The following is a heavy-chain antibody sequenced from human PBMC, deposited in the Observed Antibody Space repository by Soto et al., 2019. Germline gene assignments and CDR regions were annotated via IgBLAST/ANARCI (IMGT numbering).Heavy chain of an antibody. CDR2: IKQDGSEK. J-gene: IGHJ4*02. CDR1: GFTFSSYW. D-gene: IGHD3-3*01. V-gene: IGHV3-7*05. Sequence: GGSLRLSCAASGFTFSSYWMSWVRQAPGKGLEWVANIKQDGSEKYYVDSVKGRFTISRDNAKNSPYLQMNSLRAEDTAVYYCARDREILRFLEWLRYFDYWGQGTLVTVS. CDR3: ARDREILRFLEWLRYFDY.